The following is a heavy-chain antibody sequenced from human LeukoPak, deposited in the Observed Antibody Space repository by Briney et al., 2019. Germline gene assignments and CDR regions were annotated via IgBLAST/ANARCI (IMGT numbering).Heavy chain of an antibody. D-gene: IGHD6-19*01. V-gene: IGHV3-23*01. Sequence: PGGSLRLSCSVSEFMLGWMGWVRQAPGKGLEWVSTFSGTSTNSYADAVKGRVTISRDNSKNTLYLQMNSLRAEDTAVYYCAKLKQWQPQRYFFECWGQGALVTVAS. CDR1: EFMLGW. CDR2: FSGTSTN. J-gene: IGHJ4*02. CDR3: AKLKQWQPQRYFFEC.